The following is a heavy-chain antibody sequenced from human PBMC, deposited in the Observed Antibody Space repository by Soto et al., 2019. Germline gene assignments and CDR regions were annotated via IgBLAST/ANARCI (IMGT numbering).Heavy chain of an antibody. V-gene: IGHV4-61*05. CDR2: MSNTGST. CDR1: GGSISSSSYY. CDR3: ARRYGYYFDY. D-gene: IGHD3-9*01. J-gene: IGHJ4*02. Sequence: SETLSLTCTLSGGSISSSSYYWTWIRQPTGKGLEWIVFMSNTGSTHYNPSLTSRVTVSLDTSKNQLSLKLSSVTAADTAVYYCARRYGYYFDYWGQGTLVTVSS.